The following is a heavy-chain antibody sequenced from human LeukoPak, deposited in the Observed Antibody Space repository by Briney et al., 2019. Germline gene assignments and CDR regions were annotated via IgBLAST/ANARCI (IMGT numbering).Heavy chain of an antibody. CDR1: GFTFSSYG. D-gene: IGHD2-15*01. J-gene: IGHJ4*02. CDR3: AKDSLGYCSGGSCYHFDY. V-gene: IGHV3-30*18. CDR2: ISYDGSNK. Sequence: GGSLRLSCAASGFTFSSYGMDWVRQAPGKGLEWVAVISYDGSNKYYADSVKGRFTISRDNSKNTLYLQMNSLRAEDTAVYYCAKDSLGYCSGGSCYHFDYWGQGTLVTVSS.